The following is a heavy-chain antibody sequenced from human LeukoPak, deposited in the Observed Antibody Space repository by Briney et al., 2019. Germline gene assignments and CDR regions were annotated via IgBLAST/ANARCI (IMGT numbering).Heavy chain of an antibody. Sequence: GGSLRLSCAASGFTFSSYAMSWVRQAPGKGLEWVSAISGSGGSTYYADSVKGRFTISRDNSKNTLYLQMNSLRAEDTAVYYCAKVPSYSSGWYKDNWFDPWGQGTLATVSS. CDR3: AKVPSYSSGWYKDNWFDP. D-gene: IGHD6-19*01. V-gene: IGHV3-23*01. CDR1: GFTFSSYA. CDR2: ISGSGGST. J-gene: IGHJ5*02.